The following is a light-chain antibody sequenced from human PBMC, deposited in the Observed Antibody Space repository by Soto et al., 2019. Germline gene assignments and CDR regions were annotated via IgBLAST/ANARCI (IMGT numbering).Light chain of an antibody. V-gene: IGKV1-5*03. CDR2: TAS. CDR3: PQYNNYPRT. Sequence: DIQMTKSPSTLSASVGDRVTITCRASQSASTWLAWYQQKPGRPPNLLIYTASRLESGVPTRFSGSGSGTEFTLTINSLRSDDFATYYCPQYNNYPRTFGGGTKVEIK. J-gene: IGKJ4*01. CDR1: QSASTW.